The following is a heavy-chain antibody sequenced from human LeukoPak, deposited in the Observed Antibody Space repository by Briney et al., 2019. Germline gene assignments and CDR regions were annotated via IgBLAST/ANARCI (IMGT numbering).Heavy chain of an antibody. Sequence: PSETLSLTCSVSGSSISYYYWSWIRQPAGKGLEYIGLIYTSGNTNYNPSLKSRVSMSVDTPKNQFSLTLSSVTAADTATYYCVRGANVVASYYYYYMDVWGKGTTVTVSS. J-gene: IGHJ6*03. CDR3: VRGANVVASYYYYYMDV. CDR2: IYTSGNT. D-gene: IGHD2-21*01. V-gene: IGHV4-4*07. CDR1: GSSISYYY.